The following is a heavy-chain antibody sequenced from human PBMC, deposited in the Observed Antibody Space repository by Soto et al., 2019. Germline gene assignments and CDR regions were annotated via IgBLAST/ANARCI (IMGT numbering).Heavy chain of an antibody. Sequence: GGSMTLSCAASVFPFSSYWLNWVRQAPGKGLECVSAISSSGDSAYYAESVRGRFTISRDNSINTLYLQMRSLRPEDTAVYYCAHPRGYGVFDAVDIWGQGTMVTVSS. D-gene: IGHD4-17*01. CDR2: ISSSGDSA. CDR1: VFPFSSYW. V-gene: IGHV3-23*01. J-gene: IGHJ3*02. CDR3: AHPRGYGVFDAVDI.